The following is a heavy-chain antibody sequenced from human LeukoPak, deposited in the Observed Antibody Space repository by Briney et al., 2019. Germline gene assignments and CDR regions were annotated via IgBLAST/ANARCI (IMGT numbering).Heavy chain of an antibody. CDR1: GFTFSSYW. J-gene: IGHJ3*02. Sequence: GGSLRLSCAASGFTFSSYWMSWVRQAPGKGLEWVANIKQDGSEKYYVDSVKGLFTISRDNAKNSLYLQMNSLRAEDTAVYYCARDIHYYDSSDSDSDIWGQGTMVTVSS. D-gene: IGHD3-22*01. CDR2: IKQDGSEK. CDR3: ARDIHYYDSSDSDSDI. V-gene: IGHV3-7*01.